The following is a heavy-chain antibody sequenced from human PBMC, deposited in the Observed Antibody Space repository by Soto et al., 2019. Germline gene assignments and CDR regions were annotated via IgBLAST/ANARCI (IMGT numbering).Heavy chain of an antibody. D-gene: IGHD2-2*01. J-gene: IGHJ6*02. CDR1: GGTFGSYA. CDR2: IIPISGTA. V-gene: IGHV1-69*01. Sequence: QVQLVQSGAEVKKPGSSVKVSCKASGGTFGSYAISWVRQAPGQGLEWMGGIIPISGTANYAQKFQGRVTIAADEYTSTDYMELSSLRSEDTAVYYCARSQGSSTSLEIYYYYYYGMDVWGQGTTVTVSS. CDR3: ARSQGSSTSLEIYYYYYYGMDV.